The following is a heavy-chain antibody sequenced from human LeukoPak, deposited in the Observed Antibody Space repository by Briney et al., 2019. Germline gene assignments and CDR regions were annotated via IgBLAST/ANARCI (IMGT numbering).Heavy chain of an antibody. J-gene: IGHJ4*02. CDR1: GXTVSSNY. D-gene: IGHD5-18*01. V-gene: IGHV3-53*01. Sequence: PGGSLRLSCSASGXTVSSNYMSWVRQAPGKGLEWVSVTYSGGSTYYADSVKGRFTISRDNSKNTLYLQMNSLRTEDTAVYYCATKRGYNYGLDYWGQGTLVTVSS. CDR2: TYSGGST. CDR3: ATKRGYNYGLDY.